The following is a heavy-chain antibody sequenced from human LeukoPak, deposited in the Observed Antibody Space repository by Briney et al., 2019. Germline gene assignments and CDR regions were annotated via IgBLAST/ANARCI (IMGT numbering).Heavy chain of an antibody. V-gene: IGHV1-8*01. Sequence: GASVKVSSKASGYTFTSYDINWVRQATGQGLEWMGWMNPNSGNTGYAQKFQGRVTMTRNTSISTAYMELSSLRSEDTAVYYCARALNIAARRLYYWGQGTLVTVSS. CDR3: ARALNIAARRLYY. D-gene: IGHD6-6*01. CDR1: GYTFTSYD. J-gene: IGHJ4*02. CDR2: MNPNSGNT.